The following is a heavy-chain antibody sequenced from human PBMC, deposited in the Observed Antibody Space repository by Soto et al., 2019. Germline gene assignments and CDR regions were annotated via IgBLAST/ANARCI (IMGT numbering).Heavy chain of an antibody. D-gene: IGHD3-3*01. Sequence: PGESLTISCKGSGYNFAGYWIAWVRQMPGKGLELMGIIYPSDSDTRYRPSFRGQVTISADKSISSAYLQWSSLRASDTAMYYCARGGVSTRTFDYWGQGTPVTVSS. V-gene: IGHV5-51*01. CDR1: GYNFAGYW. CDR2: IYPSDSDT. J-gene: IGHJ4*02. CDR3: ARGGVSTRTFDY.